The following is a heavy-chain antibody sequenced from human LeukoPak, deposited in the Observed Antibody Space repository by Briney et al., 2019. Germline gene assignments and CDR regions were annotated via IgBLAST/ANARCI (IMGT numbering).Heavy chain of an antibody. V-gene: IGHV4-34*01. D-gene: IGHD3-9*01. CDR1: GGSFSGYY. CDR3: ARVSCRPYYDILTGYYKGPCYFDY. J-gene: IGHJ4*02. Sequence: SETLSLTCAVYGGSFSGYYWGWIRQPPGKGLEWIGEINHSGSTNYNPSLKSRVTISVDTSKNQFSLKLSSVTAADTAVYYCARVSCRPYYDILTGYYKGPCYFDYWGQGTLVTVSS. CDR2: INHSGST.